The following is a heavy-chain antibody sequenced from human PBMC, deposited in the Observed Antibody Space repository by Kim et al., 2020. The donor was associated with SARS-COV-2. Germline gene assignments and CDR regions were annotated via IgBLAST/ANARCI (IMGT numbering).Heavy chain of an antibody. J-gene: IGHJ6*02. V-gene: IGHV4-31*03. Sequence: SETLSLTCTVSGGSISSGGYYWSWIRQHPGKGLEWIGYIYYSGSTYYNPSLKSRVTITVDTSKNPFSLKLSSVTAADTAVYYCAREGKCSSTSCYRRTYGMDVWGQGTTVTVSS. CDR1: GGSISSGGYY. CDR3: AREGKCSSTSCYRRTYGMDV. CDR2: IYYSGST. D-gene: IGHD2-2*01.